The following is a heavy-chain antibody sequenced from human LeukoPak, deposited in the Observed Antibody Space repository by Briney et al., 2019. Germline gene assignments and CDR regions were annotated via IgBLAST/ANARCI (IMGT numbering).Heavy chain of an antibody. J-gene: IGHJ4*02. CDR3: ARNPSGCLDY. CDR1: GFTVSSNY. D-gene: IGHD6-19*01. Sequence: GGSLRLSCAASGFTVSSNYMSWVRQAPGKGLEWVSVIYSGGSTYYADSVKGRFTISRDNSKNTLYLQMNSLRAEDAAVYYCARNPSGCLDYWGQGTLVTVSS. V-gene: IGHV3-66*01. CDR2: IYSGGST.